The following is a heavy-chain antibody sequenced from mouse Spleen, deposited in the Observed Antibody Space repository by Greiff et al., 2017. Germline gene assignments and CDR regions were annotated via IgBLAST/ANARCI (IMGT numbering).Heavy chain of an antibody. CDR1: GFTFSSYG. D-gene: IGHD2-1*01. Sequence: EVMLVESGGGLVQPGGSLKLSCAASGFTFSSYGMSWVRQTPDKRLELVATINSNGGSTYYPDSVKGRFTISRDNAKNTLYLQMSSLKSEDTAMYYCARVYYGNYGYFDVWGAGTTVTVSS. CDR2: INSNGGST. V-gene: IGHV5-6-3*01. CDR3: ARVYYGNYGYFDV. J-gene: IGHJ1*01.